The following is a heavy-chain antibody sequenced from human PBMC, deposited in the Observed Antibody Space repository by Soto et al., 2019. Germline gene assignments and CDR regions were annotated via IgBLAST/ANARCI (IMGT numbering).Heavy chain of an antibody. CDR3: ARGQPPYGSGGSCSYSFWFDP. CDR1: GGSFSGYY. J-gene: IGHJ5*02. CDR2: INHSGST. V-gene: IGHV4-34*01. Sequence: PSETLSLTCAVYGGSFSGYYWSWIRQPPGKGLEWIGEINHSGSTNYNPSLKSRVTISVDTSKNQFSLKLSSVTAADTAVYYCARGQPPYGSGGSCSYSFWFDPWGQGTRVTVSS. D-gene: IGHD2-15*01.